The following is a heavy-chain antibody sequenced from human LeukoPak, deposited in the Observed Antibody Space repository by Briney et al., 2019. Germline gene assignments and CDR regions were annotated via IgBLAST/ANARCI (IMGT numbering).Heavy chain of an antibody. V-gene: IGHV4-4*07. D-gene: IGHD3-10*01. J-gene: IGHJ6*03. CDR1: GASISGYY. CDR3: ARTAERQPMVQGTYFYYYFMDV. Sequence: SETLSLTCSVSGASISGYYWTWIRQPAGRGLEWIGRIYTTGSTKYNPSLKSRVIMSVDASKNQFSLNLTSVTAADTAVYCARTAERQPMVQGTYFYYYFMDVWAKGTTVTISS. CDR2: IYTTGST.